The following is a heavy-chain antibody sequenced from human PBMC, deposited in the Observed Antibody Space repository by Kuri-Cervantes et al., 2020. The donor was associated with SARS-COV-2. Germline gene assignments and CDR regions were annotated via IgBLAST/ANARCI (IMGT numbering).Heavy chain of an antibody. V-gene: IGHV3-21*01. CDR1: GFTFSSYE. CDR2: ISSSSSYI. D-gene: IGHD4-11*01. Sequence: GESLKISCAASGFTFSSYEMNWVRQAPGKGLEWVSSISSSSSYIYYADSVKGRFTISRDNSKNSLYLQMNSLRAEDTAVYYCAREDGKALQDPRLWDYWGQGTLVTVSS. J-gene: IGHJ4*02. CDR3: AREDGKALQDPRLWDY.